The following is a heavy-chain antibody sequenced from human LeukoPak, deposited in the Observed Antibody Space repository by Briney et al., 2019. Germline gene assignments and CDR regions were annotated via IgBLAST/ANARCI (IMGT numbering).Heavy chain of an antibody. D-gene: IGHD2-2*01. Sequence: GETLEISCRGSGYSFTTYWIGWVRQMPGKGLEWMGVIYPGDSDTRYSPSFQGQVTMSADKSINTAYLQWSSLKASDTAMYYCARRQGCSSTSCPPDSWGQGTLVTV. CDR1: GYSFTTYW. CDR2: IYPGDSDT. V-gene: IGHV5-51*01. CDR3: ARRQGCSSTSCPPDS. J-gene: IGHJ4*02.